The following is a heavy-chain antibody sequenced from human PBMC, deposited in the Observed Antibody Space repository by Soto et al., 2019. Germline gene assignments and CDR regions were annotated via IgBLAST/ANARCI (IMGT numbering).Heavy chain of an antibody. J-gene: IGHJ3*02. CDR2: IYYSGST. CDR3: GGYCSSTSCYAEWAFDI. D-gene: IGHD2-2*01. V-gene: IGHV4-31*03. CDR1: GGSISSGGYY. Sequence: QVQLQESGPGLVKPSQTLSLTCTVSGGSISSGGYYWSWIRQHPGKGLEWIGYIYYSGSTYYNPSLKSRVTISVDTSKNQFSLKLSSVTAADTAVYYCGGYCSSTSCYAEWAFDIWGQGTMVTVSS.